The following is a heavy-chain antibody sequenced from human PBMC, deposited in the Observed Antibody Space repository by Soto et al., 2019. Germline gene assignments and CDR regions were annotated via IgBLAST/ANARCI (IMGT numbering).Heavy chain of an antibody. D-gene: IGHD6-25*01. V-gene: IGHV4-59*08. Sequence: SETLSLTCTVSGGSIETFYWSWIRQPPRKGLEWIGYISNSGSTSYNPSLESRVTVSVDTAKNEFSLKLNSVTAADTAVYYCARRRDGYIFDYWGRGTLVTVSS. CDR1: GGSIETFY. CDR2: ISNSGST. CDR3: ARRRDGYIFDY. J-gene: IGHJ4*02.